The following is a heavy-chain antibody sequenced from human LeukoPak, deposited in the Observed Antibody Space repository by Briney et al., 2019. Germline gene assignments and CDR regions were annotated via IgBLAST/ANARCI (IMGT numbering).Heavy chain of an antibody. CDR2: ISYSGST. CDR1: GGSIRSYY. CDR3: ASDFRDGYFDY. D-gene: IGHD5-24*01. V-gene: IGHV4-59*01. J-gene: IGHJ4*02. Sequence: SETLSLTCTVSGGSIRSYYWSWIRQPPGKTLEWIGYISYSGSTKYNTSLKSRVTVSVDMSKNQFSLNLNSVTAADTAVYYCASDFRDGYFDYWGQGTLVTVSS.